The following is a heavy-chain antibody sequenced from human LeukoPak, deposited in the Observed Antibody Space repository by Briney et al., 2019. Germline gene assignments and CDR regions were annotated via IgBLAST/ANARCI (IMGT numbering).Heavy chain of an antibody. V-gene: IGHV3-30-3*01. CDR1: GFTFSSYA. CDR2: ISYDGSNK. D-gene: IGHD7-27*01. CDR3: ARDWGSEGTYYFDY. J-gene: IGHJ4*02. Sequence: GGSLRLSCAASGFTFSSYAMHWVRQAPGKGLEWVAVISYDGSNKYYADSVKGRFTVSRDNSKSTLYLQMNSLRAEDTAVYYCARDWGSEGTYYFDYWGQGTLVTVSS.